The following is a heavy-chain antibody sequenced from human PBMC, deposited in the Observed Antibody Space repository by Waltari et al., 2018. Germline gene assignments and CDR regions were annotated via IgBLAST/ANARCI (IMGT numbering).Heavy chain of an antibody. CDR2: FDPEDGET. CDR1: GSTLTELS. D-gene: IGHD2-8*01. J-gene: IGHJ4*02. Sequence: QVQLVQSGAEVKKPVASVKVSCQVSGSTLTELSMHWERQAPGKGLEWMGGFDPEDGETIYAQKFQGRVTMTEDTATDTANMELSRLRSEDTAVYYCATRRDGYKWYYFDYWGQGTLVTVSS. V-gene: IGHV1-24*01. CDR3: ATRRDGYKWYYFDY.